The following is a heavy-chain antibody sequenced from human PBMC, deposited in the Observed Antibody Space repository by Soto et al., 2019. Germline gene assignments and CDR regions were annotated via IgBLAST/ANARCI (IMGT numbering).Heavy chain of an antibody. V-gene: IGHV4-4*02. J-gene: IGHJ4*02. CDR1: GGSISSSNW. D-gene: IGHD4-17*01. Sequence: SETLSLTCAVSGGSISSSNWWSWVRQPPGKGLEWIGEIYHSGSTNYNPSLKSRVTISVDTSKNQFSLKLSSVTAADTAVYYCARAYGDYVFDYWGQGTLVTSPQ. CDR2: IYHSGST. CDR3: ARAYGDYVFDY.